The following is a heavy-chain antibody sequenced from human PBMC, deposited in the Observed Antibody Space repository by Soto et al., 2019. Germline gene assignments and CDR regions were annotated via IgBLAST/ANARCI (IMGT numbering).Heavy chain of an antibody. CDR3: AKDGDYYDSSGPPPDY. J-gene: IGHJ4*02. V-gene: IGHV3-30*18. Sequence: QVQLVESGGGVVQPGRSLRLSCAASGFTFSSYGMHWVRQAPGKGLEWVAVISYDGSNKYYADSVKGRFTISRDNSKNTLYLQMNSLRAEDTAVYDCAKDGDYYDSSGPPPDYWGQGTLVTVSS. CDR1: GFTFSSYG. CDR2: ISYDGSNK. D-gene: IGHD3-22*01.